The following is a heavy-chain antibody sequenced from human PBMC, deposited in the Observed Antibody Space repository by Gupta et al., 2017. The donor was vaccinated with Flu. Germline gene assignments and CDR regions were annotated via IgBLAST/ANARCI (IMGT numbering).Heavy chain of an antibody. CDR1: GYTFTSYD. CDR3: ARGPPTYSSSWYECSY. Sequence: QVQLVQSGAEVKKPGASVKVSCKASGYTFTSYDINWVRQATGQGLEWMGWMNPNSGNTGYAQKFQGRVTMTRNTSISTAYMELSSLRSEDTAVYYCARGPPTYSSSWYECSYWGQGTLVTVSS. V-gene: IGHV1-8*01. CDR2: MNPNSGNT. J-gene: IGHJ4*02. D-gene: IGHD6-13*01.